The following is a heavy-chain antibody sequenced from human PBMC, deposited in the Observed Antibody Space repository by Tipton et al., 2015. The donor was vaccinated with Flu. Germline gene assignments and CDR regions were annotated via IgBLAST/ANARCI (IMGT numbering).Heavy chain of an antibody. CDR3: ARGYDILTDGGGYFDY. V-gene: IGHV3-33*01. CDR2: VWYDGTNE. CDR1: GFTFSNLA. Sequence: RSLRLSCAASGFTFSNLAMHWVRQAPGKGLEWVAGVWYDGTNEYYADSVKGRFTISRDNSKNTLYLQMNSLRAEDTAVYYCARGYDILTDGGGYFDYWGQGTLVTVSS. J-gene: IGHJ4*02. D-gene: IGHD3-9*01.